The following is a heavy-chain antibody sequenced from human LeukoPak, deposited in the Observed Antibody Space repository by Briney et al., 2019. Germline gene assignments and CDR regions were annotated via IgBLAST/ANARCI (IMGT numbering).Heavy chain of an antibody. CDR1: GFTFSSYA. D-gene: IGHD3-10*01. V-gene: IGHV3-23*01. CDR3: AKEAPFVDYYYGMDV. CDR2: ISGSGGST. J-gene: IGHJ6*02. Sequence: GGSLRLSCAASGFTFSSYAMSWVRQAPGKGLEWVSAISGSGGSTYYADSAKGRFAISRDNSTNTLYLQMNSLRAEDTAVYYCAKEAPFVDYYYGMDVWGQGTTVTVSS.